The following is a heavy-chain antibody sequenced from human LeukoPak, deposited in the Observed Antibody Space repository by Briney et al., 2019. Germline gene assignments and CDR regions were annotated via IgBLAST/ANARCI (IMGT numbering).Heavy chain of an antibody. J-gene: IGHJ6*03. Sequence: GGSLRLSCAASGFTFSSYAMSWVRQAPGKGLEWVGFIRSKAYGGTTEYAASVKGRFTISRDDSKSIAYLQMNSLKTEDTAVYYCTRDGGSSFIYYYYYYMDVWGKGTTVTVSS. CDR3: TRDGGSSFIYYYYYYMDV. D-gene: IGHD6-6*01. CDR2: IRSKAYGGTT. CDR1: GFTFSSYA. V-gene: IGHV3-49*04.